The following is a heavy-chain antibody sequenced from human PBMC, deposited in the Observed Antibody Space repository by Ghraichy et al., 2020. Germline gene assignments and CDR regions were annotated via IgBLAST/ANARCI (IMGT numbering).Heavy chain of an antibody. V-gene: IGHV3-30*18. CDR1: GFTFTNYA. Sequence: GGSLRLSCAASGFTFTNYAMHWVRQAPGKGLEWVVVILHDGSNKYYADSVKGRFTISRDNSKNTLYLQMNSLRVEDTAVYYCAKDYYDSSGYYWFESWGQGTLVTVSS. J-gene: IGHJ5*01. D-gene: IGHD3-22*01. CDR3: AKDYYDSSGYYWFES. CDR2: ILHDGSNK.